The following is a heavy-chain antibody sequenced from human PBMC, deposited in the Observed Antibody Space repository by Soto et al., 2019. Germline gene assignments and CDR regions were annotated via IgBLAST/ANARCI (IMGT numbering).Heavy chain of an antibody. CDR1: GDSITPFY. D-gene: IGHD3-10*01. CDR2: SSLSGNT. J-gene: IGHJ6*02. CDR3: AREAKQRLGYYYIGLDV. Sequence: QVHLQESGPGLVKPSETVSLTCAVSGDSITPFYWSWFRQPAGGGLEWIGRSSLSGNTDYNPSLLSRLTISVDPPKSHFTLRLTSVTAADTAVYDFAREAKQRLGYYYIGLDVWGQGTTVTVSS. V-gene: IGHV4-4*07.